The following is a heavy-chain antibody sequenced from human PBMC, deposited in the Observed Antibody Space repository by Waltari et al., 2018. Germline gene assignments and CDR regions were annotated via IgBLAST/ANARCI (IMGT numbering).Heavy chain of an antibody. Sequence: EVQLKQSGGGLVQPGGSLRLSCAASGFPFNSHWMHWVRQAPGKGLVWVSRINSDGSITAYADSVKGRFTISRDNAKNTLYLQMNSLRDEDTAVYYCAKECVDTAICDYWSQGTLVTVSS. D-gene: IGHD5-18*01. CDR3: AKECVDTAICDY. CDR2: INSDGSIT. V-gene: IGHV3-74*01. J-gene: IGHJ4*02. CDR1: GFPFNSHW.